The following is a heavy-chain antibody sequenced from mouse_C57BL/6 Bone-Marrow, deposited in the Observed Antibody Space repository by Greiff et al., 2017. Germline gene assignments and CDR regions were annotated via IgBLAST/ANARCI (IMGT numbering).Heavy chain of an antibody. D-gene: IGHD1-1*01. CDR2: IHPNSGST. Sequence: VQLQQPGAELVKPGASVKLSCKASGYTFTSYWMHWLKQRPGQGLEWIGMIHPNSGSTNYNEKFKSKATLTVDKSSSTAYMQLSSLTSEDSAVYYCALYYYGSSLDYWGQGTTLTVSS. J-gene: IGHJ2*01. CDR3: ALYYYGSSLDY. CDR1: GYTFTSYW. V-gene: IGHV1-64*01.